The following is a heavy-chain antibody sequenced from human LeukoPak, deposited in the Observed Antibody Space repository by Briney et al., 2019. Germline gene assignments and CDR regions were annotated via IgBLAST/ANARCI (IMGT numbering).Heavy chain of an antibody. CDR3: AKDYYGSGSCDY. J-gene: IGHJ4*02. CDR1: GFSFRNAC. V-gene: IGHV3-30*18. D-gene: IGHD3-10*01. CDR2: ISYDGSNK. Sequence: GRSLRLSCAASGFSFRNACMSWVRQAPGKGLVLVAVISYDGSNKYYADSVKGRFTISRDNSKNTLYLQMNSLRAEDTAVYYCAKDYYGSGSCDYWGQGTLVTVSS.